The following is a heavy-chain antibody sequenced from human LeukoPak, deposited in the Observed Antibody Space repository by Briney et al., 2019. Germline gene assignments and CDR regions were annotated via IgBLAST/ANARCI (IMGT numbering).Heavy chain of an antibody. CDR1: GYTFTSYA. V-gene: IGHV7-4-1*02. CDR2: INTNTGNP. CDR3: ARSGSGTYYNDYYYYYMDV. D-gene: IGHD3-10*01. J-gene: IGHJ6*03. Sequence: ASVKVSCKASGYTFTSYAMNWVRQAPGQGLEWMGWINTNTGNPTYAQGFTGRFVFSLDTSVSTAYLQISSLKAEDTAVYYCARSGSGTYYNDYYYYYMDVWGKGTTVTVSS.